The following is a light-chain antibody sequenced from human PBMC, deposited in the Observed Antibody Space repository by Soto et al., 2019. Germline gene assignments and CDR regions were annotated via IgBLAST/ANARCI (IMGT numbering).Light chain of an antibody. Sequence: DLQMTQSPSSLSASVGDRVTITCRASHSISNFLNWYQQKPGKAPKLLIYSASSLQSGVPLRFSGSGSGTDFTLTISSLQPEDFATYYCQQTYSTPSWTFGQGTKVDIK. J-gene: IGKJ1*01. V-gene: IGKV1-39*01. CDR3: QQTYSTPSWT. CDR2: SAS. CDR1: HSISNF.